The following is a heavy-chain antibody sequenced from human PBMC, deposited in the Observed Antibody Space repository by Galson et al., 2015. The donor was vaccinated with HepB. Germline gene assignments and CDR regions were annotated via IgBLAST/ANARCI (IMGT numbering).Heavy chain of an antibody. CDR2: ITGDGSST. Sequence: SLRLSCAASGSTFSSYWMHWVRQAPGKGLVWVSHITGDGSSTNYADSVKGRFTISRDNAKNTLYLQMNSLRAEDTAVYYCARVHPSSGWYLGRYFYGMDVWAQGTTVAVSS. D-gene: IGHD6-19*01. CDR1: GSTFSSYW. CDR3: ARVHPSSGWYLGRYFYGMDV. J-gene: IGHJ6*02. V-gene: IGHV3-74*01.